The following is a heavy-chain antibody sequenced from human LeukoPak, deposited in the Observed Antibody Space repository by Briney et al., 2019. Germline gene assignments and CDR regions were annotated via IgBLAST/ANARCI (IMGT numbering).Heavy chain of an antibody. J-gene: IGHJ4*02. D-gene: IGHD5-12*01. Sequence: GGSLRHSCAASGFPFSSYAMTWVRQAPGKGLEWVSQISTSGTTYYAGSVKGRFTISRDNSKNTLFLQMNSLRAEDTAIYYCAKGGHGDYWGQGTLVTVSS. V-gene: IGHV3-23*01. CDR2: ISTSGTT. CDR3: AKGGHGDY. CDR1: GFPFSSYA.